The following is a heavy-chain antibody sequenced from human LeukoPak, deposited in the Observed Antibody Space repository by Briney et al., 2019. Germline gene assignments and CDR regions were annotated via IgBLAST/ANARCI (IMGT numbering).Heavy chain of an antibody. J-gene: IGHJ5*02. V-gene: IGHV1-18*01. Sequence: ASVKVSCKASGYRFSSNGISWVRQAPGQGLECVGWVSTYNSDTNYAPRFQGRVTMTKDTSTSTVYMELRSLRTDDTAVYYCALDNWNEFDPWGQGTLVTVSS. D-gene: IGHD1-20*01. CDR1: GYRFSSNG. CDR2: VSTYNSDT. CDR3: ALDNWNEFDP.